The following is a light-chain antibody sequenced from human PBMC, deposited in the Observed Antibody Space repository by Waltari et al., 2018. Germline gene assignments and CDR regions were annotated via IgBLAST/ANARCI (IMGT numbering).Light chain of an antibody. J-gene: IGKJ2*01. CDR1: QSISSW. CDR3: QQYNSYSYT. Sequence: DIQKTPSPSTLSSSFGSRVTITCRASQSISSWLAWYQQKPGKAPKLLIYKASSLESGVPSRFSGSGSGTEFTLTISSLQPDDFATYYCQQYNSYSYTFGQGTKLEIK. V-gene: IGKV1-5*03. CDR2: KAS.